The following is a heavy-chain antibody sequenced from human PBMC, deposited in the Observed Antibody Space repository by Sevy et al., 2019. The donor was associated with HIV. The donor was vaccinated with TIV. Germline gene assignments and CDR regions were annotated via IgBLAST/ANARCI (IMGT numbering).Heavy chain of an antibody. Sequence: SETLSLTCAVYGGSFSGYYWSWIRQPPGKGLEWIGEINHSGSTNYNPSLKSRVTISVDTSKNQFSLKLSSVTAADTAVNDCSSGGGYSYGFNYWGQGTLVTVSS. CDR1: GGSFSGYY. D-gene: IGHD5-18*01. CDR2: INHSGST. CDR3: SSGGGYSYGFNY. J-gene: IGHJ4*02. V-gene: IGHV4-34*01.